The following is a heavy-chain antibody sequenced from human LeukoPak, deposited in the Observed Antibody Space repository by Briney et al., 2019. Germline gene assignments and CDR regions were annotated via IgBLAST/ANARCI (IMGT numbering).Heavy chain of an antibody. Sequence: GGSLRLSCAASGFTFSSYAMSWVRQAPGKGLEWVSTITGSGTSTYYADSVKGRFTISRDNSRDTLSLQMNSLRAEDTAVYYCAIYERGYFDYWGQGTLVTVSS. CDR3: AIYERGYFDY. V-gene: IGHV3-23*01. D-gene: IGHD5/OR15-5a*01. J-gene: IGHJ4*02. CDR1: GFTFSSYA. CDR2: ITGSGTST.